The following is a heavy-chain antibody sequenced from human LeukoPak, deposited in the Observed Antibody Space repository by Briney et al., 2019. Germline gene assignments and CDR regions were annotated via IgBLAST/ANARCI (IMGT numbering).Heavy chain of an antibody. Sequence: SETLSLTCTVSGDSISSHNDYWGWIRQPPGKGLEWIGSIYYSGSTFYNPSLKSRVTISVDTSKNQFSLRLTSVNVADTAVYYCARNSSSGWFDFWGQGTLVTVPS. J-gene: IGHJ4*02. CDR2: IYYSGST. CDR3: ARNSSSGWFDF. V-gene: IGHV4-39*01. D-gene: IGHD6-19*01. CDR1: GDSISSHNDY.